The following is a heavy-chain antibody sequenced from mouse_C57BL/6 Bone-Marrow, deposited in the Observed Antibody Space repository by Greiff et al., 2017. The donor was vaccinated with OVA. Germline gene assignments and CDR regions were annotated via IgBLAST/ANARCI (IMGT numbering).Heavy chain of an antibody. V-gene: IGHV5-6*01. J-gene: IGHJ1*03. CDR2: ISSGGSYT. CDR1: GFTFSSYG. Sequence: VQLQQSGGDLVKPGGSLKLSCAASGFTFSSYGMSWVRQTPDKRLEWVGTISSGGSYTYYPDSVKGRFTISRDNAKNTLYLQMSSLKSDDTAMAYCASRGHWYFDVWGTGTTVTVSS. CDR3: ASRGHWYFDV.